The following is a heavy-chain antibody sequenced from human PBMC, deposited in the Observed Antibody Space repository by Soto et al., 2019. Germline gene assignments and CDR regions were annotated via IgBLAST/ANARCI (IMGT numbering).Heavy chain of an antibody. CDR3: AMGYSSSPLFEDYFDY. Sequence: EVQLVESGGGLVQPGGSLRLSCAASGFTFSRHWMTWVRQAPGKGLEWVANINPDGSEKFSVDSVKGRFNISTDNAKNSLYLQMNSRRAEDTAVYFCAMGYSSSPLFEDYFDYWGQGALVTVSS. D-gene: IGHD6-13*01. V-gene: IGHV3-7*01. J-gene: IGHJ4*02. CDR1: GFTFSRHW. CDR2: INPDGSEK.